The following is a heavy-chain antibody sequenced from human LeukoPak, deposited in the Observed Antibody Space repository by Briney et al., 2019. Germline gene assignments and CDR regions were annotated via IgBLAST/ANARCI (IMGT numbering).Heavy chain of an antibody. CDR3: ARDTLYGDYAALDY. CDR2: INTNTGNP. Sequence: ASVKVSCKASGYTFTSYYMHWVRQAPGQGLEWMGWINTNTGNPTYAQGFTGRFVFSLDTSVSTAYLQISSLKAEDTAVYYCARDTLYGDYAALDYWGQGTLVTVSS. CDR1: GYTFTSYY. D-gene: IGHD4-17*01. V-gene: IGHV7-4-1*02. J-gene: IGHJ4*02.